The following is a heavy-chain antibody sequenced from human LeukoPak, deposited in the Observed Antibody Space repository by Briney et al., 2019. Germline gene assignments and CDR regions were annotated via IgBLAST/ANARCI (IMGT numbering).Heavy chain of an antibody. D-gene: IGHD2-2*02. CDR2: IYRNGTP. J-gene: IGHJ6*02. V-gene: IGHV4-4*02. CDR1: VGSINSGNW. CDR3: ATAPILRGEGGEHYKYGMDV. Sequence: AGTLSLTCAGSVGSINSGNWWSWVRQSPGKGLEWIGMIYRNGTPNYNPSLKSRVTISADTFKYHFSLKMTSVTAADTAVYYCATAPILRGEGGEHYKYGMDVWGQGTTVIVSS.